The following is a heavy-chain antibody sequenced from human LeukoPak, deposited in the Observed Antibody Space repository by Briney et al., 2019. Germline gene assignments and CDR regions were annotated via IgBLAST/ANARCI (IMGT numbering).Heavy chain of an antibody. CDR1: GASVKSDY. Sequence: PSETLSLTCSVSGASVKSDYWSWIRQSPGKGLEWIANVYYSGSTNYNPSLKSRVTISVDTSKNQFSLKLSSVTAADTAVYYCAAGIVGATFWLDYWGQGTLVTVSS. CDR3: AAGIVGATFWLDY. CDR2: VYYSGST. D-gene: IGHD1-26*01. V-gene: IGHV4-59*02. J-gene: IGHJ4*02.